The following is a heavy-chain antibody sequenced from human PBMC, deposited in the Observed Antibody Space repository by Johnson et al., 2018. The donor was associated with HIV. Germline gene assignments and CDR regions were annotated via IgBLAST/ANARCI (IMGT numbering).Heavy chain of an antibody. CDR2: IYSGGST. CDR3: ARGAVSGYVSVDAFDI. D-gene: IGHD5-12*01. V-gene: IGHV3-66*01. J-gene: IGHJ3*02. Sequence: VQLVESGGGLVQPGGSLRLSCAASGFTVSSNYMSWVRQDPGKGLEWVSVIYSGGSTYYADSVKGRFTISRDNSKNTLYLQMHSLTPEDTAVYYCARGAVSGYVSVDAFDIWGQGTKVTVSS. CDR1: GFTVSSNY.